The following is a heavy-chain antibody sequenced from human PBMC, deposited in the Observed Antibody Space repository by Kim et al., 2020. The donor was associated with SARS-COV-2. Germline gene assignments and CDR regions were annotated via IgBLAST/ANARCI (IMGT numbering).Heavy chain of an antibody. Sequence: SETLSLTCTVSGGSISSGGYYWSWIRQHPGKGLEWIGYIYYSGSTYYNPSLKSRVTISVDTSKNQFSLKLSSVTAADTAVYYCARGAMYYDILTGYYPYYFDYWGQGTLVTVSS. CDR2: IYYSGST. J-gene: IGHJ4*02. V-gene: IGHV4-31*03. D-gene: IGHD3-9*01. CDR3: ARGAMYYDILTGYYPYYFDY. CDR1: GGSISSGGYY.